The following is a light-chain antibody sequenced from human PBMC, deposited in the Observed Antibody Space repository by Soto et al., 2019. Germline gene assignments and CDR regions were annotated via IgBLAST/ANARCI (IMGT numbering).Light chain of an antibody. CDR3: ASWDATLSGWV. CDR1: SSDVGGYDY. J-gene: IGLJ3*02. Sequence: QSALTQPASVSGSPGQSITISCTGTSSDVGGYDYVSWYQLHPGKAPKLMVFEVSNRPSGVSYRFSGSKSGNTASLTISGLQAEDEADYFCASWDATLSGWVFGGGTKVTVL. CDR2: EVS. V-gene: IGLV2-14*01.